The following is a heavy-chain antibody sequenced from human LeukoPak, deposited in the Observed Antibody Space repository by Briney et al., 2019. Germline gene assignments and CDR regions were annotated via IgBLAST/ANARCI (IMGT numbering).Heavy chain of an antibody. J-gene: IGHJ4*02. V-gene: IGHV4-39*07. CDR3: ARVFDS. Sequence: SETLSLTCTVSGGSVYTSDYYWGWVRQPPGKGPEWIGDIFYTGKTNYNPSLKSRVSISIDTSKNQFSLKLTSVTAADTAVYYCARVFDSCGQGTLVTVSS. CDR2: IFYTGKT. CDR1: GGSVYTSDYY.